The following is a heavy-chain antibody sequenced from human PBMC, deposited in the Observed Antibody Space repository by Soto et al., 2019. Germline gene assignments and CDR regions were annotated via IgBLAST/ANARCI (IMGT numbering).Heavy chain of an antibody. CDR3: ARGGSNDRQVAFDI. V-gene: IGHV4-34*01. D-gene: IGHD1-26*01. CDR2: INHSGNN. J-gene: IGHJ3*02. CDR1: GGSFSTYY. Sequence: ASETLSLTCVVSGGSFSTYYYNWIRQSPGKGLEWIGEINHSGNNNYSPSLKSRVTMSLDTSKNQFSLKLTSVTAADTAVYYCARGGSNDRQVAFDIWGQGTMVTVSS.